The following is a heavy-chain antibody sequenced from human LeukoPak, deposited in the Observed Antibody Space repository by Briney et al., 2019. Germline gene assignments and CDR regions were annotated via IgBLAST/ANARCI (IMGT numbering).Heavy chain of an antibody. J-gene: IGHJ6*04. CDR3: AKDLWFGELKPGYYYYYGMDV. Sequence: GGSLRLSCAASGFTFDDYAMHWVRQAPGKGLGWVSLISWDGGSTYYADSVKGRFTISRDNSKNSLYLQMNSLRAEDTALYYCAKDLWFGELKPGYYYYYGMDVWGKGTTVTVSS. V-gene: IGHV3-43D*04. CDR2: ISWDGGST. D-gene: IGHD3-10*01. CDR1: GFTFDDYA.